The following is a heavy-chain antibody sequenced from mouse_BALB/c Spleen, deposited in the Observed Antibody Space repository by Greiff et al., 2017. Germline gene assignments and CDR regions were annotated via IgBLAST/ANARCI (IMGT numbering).Heavy chain of an antibody. J-gene: IGHJ3*01. CDR2: ISDGGSYT. Sequence: EVQVVESGGGLVKPGGSLKLSCAASGFTFSDYYMYWVRQTPEKRLEWVATISDGGSYTYYPDSVKGRFTISRDNAKNNLYLQMSSLKSEDTAMYYCAREDGNPAWFAYWGQGTLVTVSA. V-gene: IGHV5-4*02. CDR3: AREDGNPAWFAY. CDR1: GFTFSDYY. D-gene: IGHD2-1*01.